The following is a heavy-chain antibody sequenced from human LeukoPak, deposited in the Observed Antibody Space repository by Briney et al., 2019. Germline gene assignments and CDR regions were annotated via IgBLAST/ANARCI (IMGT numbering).Heavy chain of an antibody. V-gene: IGHV3-15*01. D-gene: IGHD3-3*01. CDR2: IKSKTEGGTT. Sequence: PGGSLRLSCAASGFTFSNAWISWVRQAPGKGLEWVSRIKSKTEGGTTDYAAPVKGRFTISRDDSKNTLYLQMNSLRAEDTAVYYCAKGATYYDFWSGYYSNDAFDIWGQGTMVTASS. CDR3: AKGATYYDFWSGYYSNDAFDI. CDR1: GFTFSNAW. J-gene: IGHJ3*02.